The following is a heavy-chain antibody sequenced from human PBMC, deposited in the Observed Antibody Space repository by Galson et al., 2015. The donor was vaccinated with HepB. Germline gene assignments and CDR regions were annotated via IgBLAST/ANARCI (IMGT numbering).Heavy chain of an antibody. V-gene: IGHV4-59*01. CDR3: ARERSIGGYNYGYTDY. Sequence: ETLSLTCTVSGGSISGYFWTWIRRPPGKGLECIGYIYYTGSTDYNPSLKSRVTISLDTSKNQFSLKLTSVTAADTAVYYCARERSIGGYNYGYTDYWGQGTLVTVSS. J-gene: IGHJ4*02. D-gene: IGHD5-18*01. CDR2: IYYTGST. CDR1: GGSISGYF.